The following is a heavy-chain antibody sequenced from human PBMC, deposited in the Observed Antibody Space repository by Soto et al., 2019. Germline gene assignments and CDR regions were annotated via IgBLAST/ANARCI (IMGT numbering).Heavy chain of an antibody. V-gene: IGHV3-30-3*01. J-gene: IGHJ6*02. CDR3: ARGVIYTVTQPYYYYGMDV. D-gene: IGHD4-4*01. Sequence: QVQLVESGGGVVQPGRSLRLSCAASGFTFSSYAMHWVRQAPGKGLEWVAVISYDGSNKYYADSVKGRFTISRDNSKNTLYLQMNSLRAEDTAVYYCARGVIYTVTQPYYYYGMDVWGQGTTVTVSS. CDR2: ISYDGSNK. CDR1: GFTFSSYA.